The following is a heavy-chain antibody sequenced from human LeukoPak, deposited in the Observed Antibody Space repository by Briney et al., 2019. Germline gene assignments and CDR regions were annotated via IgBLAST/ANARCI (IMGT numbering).Heavy chain of an antibody. D-gene: IGHD2-2*01. CDR1: GGSISTYY. CDR2: IHYSGST. V-gene: IGHV4-59*08. CDR3: ARVGTDYAPDY. Sequence: PSETLSLTCTVSGGSISTYYWNWLRQPPGKGLEWIGYIHYSGSTNYNPSLKSRVTISVDTSKNQFSLKLSSVTAADTAVYYCARVGTDYAPDYWGQGTLVTVSS. J-gene: IGHJ4*02.